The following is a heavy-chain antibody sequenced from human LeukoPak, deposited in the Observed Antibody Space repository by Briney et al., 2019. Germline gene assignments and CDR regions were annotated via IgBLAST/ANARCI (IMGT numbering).Heavy chain of an antibody. CDR2: IYSGGST. J-gene: IGHJ6*03. CDR1: EFSVGSNY. D-gene: IGHD3-9*01. CDR3: ARDLLGYNKHYMDV. V-gene: IGHV3-66*01. Sequence: GGSLRPSCAASEFSVGSNYMTWVRQAPGKGLEWVSLIYSGGSTYYADSVKGRFTISRDNSKNTLYLQMNSLRAEDTALYYRARDLLGYNKHYMDVWGKGTTVTVSS.